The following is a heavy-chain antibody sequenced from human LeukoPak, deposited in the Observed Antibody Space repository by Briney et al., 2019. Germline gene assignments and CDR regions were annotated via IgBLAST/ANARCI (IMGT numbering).Heavy chain of an antibody. CDR2: IHYSGST. CDR3: ARGEEHETDYDVLTGLFMAYAFHI. D-gene: IGHD3-9*01. V-gene: IGHV4-61*01. J-gene: IGHJ3*02. Sequence: PSETLSLTCIVSGVSVSGGRYYWSWIRQSPGRGLEWIGYIHYSGSTIYNPSLRSRVTISEDTSKNQFSLKMGSVTAADTAVYYCARGEEHETDYDVLTGLFMAYAFHIWGQGTMVTVSS. CDR1: GVSVSGGRYY.